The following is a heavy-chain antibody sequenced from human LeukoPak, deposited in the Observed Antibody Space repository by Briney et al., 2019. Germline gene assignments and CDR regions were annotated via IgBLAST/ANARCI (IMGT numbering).Heavy chain of an antibody. V-gene: IGHV4-59*01. CDR1: GGSISSYY. CDR2: IFYSGSS. J-gene: IGHJ4*02. CDR3: ARTGSTVTMLYPFDH. D-gene: IGHD4-17*01. Sequence: SETLSLTCTVSGGSISSYYWSWVRQPPGKGLEWIGYIFYSGSSNYNPSLKSRVTMSVDTFKNQFSLKLTSVTAADTAVYYCARTGSTVTMLYPFDHWGQGTLVTVSS.